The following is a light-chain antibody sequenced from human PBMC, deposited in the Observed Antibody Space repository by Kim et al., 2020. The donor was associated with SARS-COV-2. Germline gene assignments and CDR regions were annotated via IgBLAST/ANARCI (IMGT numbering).Light chain of an antibody. CDR2: GAF. V-gene: IGKV3-15*01. CDR1: LSATSN. CDR3: QKYNDWPVT. Sequence: VTPEERAPAAGSASLSATSNGAWYQQKPGQAPRLLISGAFTRATDFPARFSGSGSGTEFTLTISSLQSEDFAVYYCQKYNDWPVTFGGGTKV. J-gene: IGKJ4*01.